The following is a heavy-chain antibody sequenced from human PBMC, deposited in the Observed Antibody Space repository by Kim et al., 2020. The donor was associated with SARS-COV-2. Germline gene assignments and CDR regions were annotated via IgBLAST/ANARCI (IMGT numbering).Heavy chain of an antibody. D-gene: IGHD5-12*01. V-gene: IGHV5-51*01. J-gene: IGHJ3*02. CDR3: ASSLEMATKISNAFDI. CDR2: IYPGDSDT. CDR1: GYSFTSYW. Sequence: GESLKISCKGSGYSFTSYWIGWVRQMPGKGLEWMGIIYPGDSDTRYSPSFQGQVTISADKSISTAYLQWSSLKASDTAMYYCASSLEMATKISNAFDIWGQGTMVTVSS.